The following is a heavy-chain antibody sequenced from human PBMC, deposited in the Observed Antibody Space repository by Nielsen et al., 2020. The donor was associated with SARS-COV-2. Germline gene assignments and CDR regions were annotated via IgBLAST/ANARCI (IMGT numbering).Heavy chain of an antibody. J-gene: IGHJ5*02. CDR3: ARGAAWFDP. D-gene: IGHD2-15*01. Sequence: SETLSLTCTVSGASITSGGSHWSWLRHHPSRGLEWLGSTSYDGNTYSNPSLESRLIISVDTSENQFSLRLNSVTAADTAIYFCARGAAWFDPWGQGTRVTVSS. CDR2: TSYDGNT. CDR1: GASITSGGSH. V-gene: IGHV4-31*03.